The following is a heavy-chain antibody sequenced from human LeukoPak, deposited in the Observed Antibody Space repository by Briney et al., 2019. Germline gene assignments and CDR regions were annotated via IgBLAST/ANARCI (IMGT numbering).Heavy chain of an antibody. CDR2: IYHSGST. Sequence: SGTLSLTCAVSGGSISSSNWWSWVRQPPGKGLEWIGEIYHSGSTNYNPSLKSRVTISVGKSKNQFSLKLSSVTAADTAVYYCARGRITFGGVIVLDYWGQGTLVTVSS. CDR3: ARGRITFGGVIVLDY. J-gene: IGHJ4*02. D-gene: IGHD3-16*02. V-gene: IGHV4-4*02. CDR1: GGSISSSNW.